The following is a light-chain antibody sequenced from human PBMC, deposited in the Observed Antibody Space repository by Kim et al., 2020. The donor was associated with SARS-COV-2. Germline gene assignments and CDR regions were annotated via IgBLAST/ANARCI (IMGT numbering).Light chain of an antibody. CDR1: SSDVGSYNY. CDR3: CSYAGSYTFYV. V-gene: IGLV2-11*01. CDR2: DVS. J-gene: IGLJ1*01. Sequence: QSVTISCTGTSSDVGSYNYVSWYQQHPGKAPKLMIYDVSKRPSGVPDRFSGSKSGNTASLTISGLQAEDEADYYCCSYAGSYTFYVFGTGTKVTVL.